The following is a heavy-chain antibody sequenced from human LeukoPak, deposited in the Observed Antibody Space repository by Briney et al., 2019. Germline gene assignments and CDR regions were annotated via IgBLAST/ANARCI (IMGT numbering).Heavy chain of an antibody. V-gene: IGHV4-59*01. J-gene: IGHJ2*01. CDR3: ARREDFWYFDL. CDR2: IYYSGST. CDR1: GGSISSYY. Sequence: SETLSLTCTVSGGSISSYYWSWIRQPPGKRLEWIGYIYYSGSTSYNPSLKSRVTISVDTSKNQISLKLSSVTAADTAVYYCARREDFWYFDLWGRGTLVTVSS.